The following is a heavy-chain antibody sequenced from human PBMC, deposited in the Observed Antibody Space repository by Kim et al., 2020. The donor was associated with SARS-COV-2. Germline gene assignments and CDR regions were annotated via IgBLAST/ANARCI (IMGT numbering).Heavy chain of an antibody. CDR1: GFSFSTYG. CDR2: IWNDGSNK. D-gene: IGHD6-6*01. CDR3: ATEYSSSSAFDY. Sequence: GGSLRLSCAASGFSFSTYGMHWVRQAPGKGLEWVAMIWNDGSNKYYGDSVKGRFTISRDNSKNTLYLQMNNLRAEDTDVYYCATEYSSSSAFDYWGQGNLVTVSS. V-gene: IGHV3-33*03. J-gene: IGHJ4*02.